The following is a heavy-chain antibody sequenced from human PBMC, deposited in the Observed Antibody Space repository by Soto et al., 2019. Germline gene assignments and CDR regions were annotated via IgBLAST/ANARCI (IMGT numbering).Heavy chain of an antibody. D-gene: IGHD2-8*02. Sequence: GGSLRLSCXASGFNFGASWMAWVRQAPGKGLEWVADIKQDGSEKNYVDSVKGRVTISRDDSKNTLYLQMNSLKTEDTAVYYCTTVTDPLFDYWGQGTLVTVSS. J-gene: IGHJ4*02. CDR3: TTVTDPLFDY. CDR2: IKQDGSEK. V-gene: IGHV3-7*03. CDR1: GFNFGASW.